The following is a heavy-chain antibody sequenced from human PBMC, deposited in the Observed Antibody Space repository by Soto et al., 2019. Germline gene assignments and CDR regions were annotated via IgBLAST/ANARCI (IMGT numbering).Heavy chain of an antibody. CDR3: ARENYDFWSGGLDY. J-gene: IGHJ4*02. V-gene: IGHV4-59*01. Sequence: SETLSLTCTVSGGSISSYYWSWIRQPPGKGLEWIGYIYYSGSTNYNPSLKSRATISVDTSKNQFSLKLSSVTAADTAVYYCARENYDFWSGGLDYWGQGTLVTVSS. CDR2: IYYSGST. CDR1: GGSISSYY. D-gene: IGHD3-3*01.